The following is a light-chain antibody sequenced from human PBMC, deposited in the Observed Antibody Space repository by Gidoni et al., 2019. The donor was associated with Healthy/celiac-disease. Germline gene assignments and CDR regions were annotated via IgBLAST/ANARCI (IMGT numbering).Light chain of an antibody. V-gene: IGKV3-15*01. CDR1: QSVSSN. CDR2: GAS. Sequence: EIVMTQSPATLSVSPGERATLSCRASQSVSSNLAWYQQKPGQPPRLLLYGASTRATGIPARFSGSGAGTEFTLTISSLQSEDFAVYYCQQYNNWPSSLTFGGGTKVEIK. J-gene: IGKJ4*01. CDR3: QQYNNWPSSLT.